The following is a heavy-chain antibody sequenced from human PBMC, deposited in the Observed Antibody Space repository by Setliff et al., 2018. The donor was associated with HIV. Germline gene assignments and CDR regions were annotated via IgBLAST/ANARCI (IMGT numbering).Heavy chain of an antibody. D-gene: IGHD3-3*01. V-gene: IGHV1-2*02. CDR3: ARSNFWSGFGYGY. Sequence: GASVKVSCKASGYTFTGYYMHWVRQAPGQGLEWMGWISANSGGTNYAQKFQGRVTMTRDTSTSTAYMELSRLRSDDTAVYYCARSNFWSGFGYGYWGQGTLVTVS. CDR2: ISANSGGT. J-gene: IGHJ4*02. CDR1: GYTFTGYY.